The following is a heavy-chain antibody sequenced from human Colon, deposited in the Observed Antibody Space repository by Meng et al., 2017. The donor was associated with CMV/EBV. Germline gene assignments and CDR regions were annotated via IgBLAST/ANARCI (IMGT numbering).Heavy chain of an antibody. CDR1: GDSISNTDYY. CDR2: INHGGTA. CDR3: AREGVTVTTPFEY. Sequence: SETLSPTCPVSGDSISNTDYYWGWIRQSPGKGLEWIGSINHGGTAFYNPSLKSPVTISVDTSKNQFSLKVVSVTAADTAIYYCAREGVTVTTPFEYWGQGTLVTVSS. D-gene: IGHD4-17*01. V-gene: IGHV4-39*07. J-gene: IGHJ4*02.